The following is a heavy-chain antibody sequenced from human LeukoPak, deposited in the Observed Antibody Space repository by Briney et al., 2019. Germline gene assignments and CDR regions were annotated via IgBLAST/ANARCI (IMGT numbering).Heavy chain of an antibody. CDR2: IKEGGSEK. Sequence: GGSLRLSCAASAFTFSSYWMSWVRQAPGKGLEWVANIKEGGSEKYYVDSVKGRFTISRDNAKNSLYLQMNSLRAEDTAVYYCARPVYGGSRLGYWGQRTLVTVSS. CDR1: AFTFSSYW. J-gene: IGHJ4*02. V-gene: IGHV3-7*05. CDR3: ARPVYGGSRLGY. D-gene: IGHD4-23*01.